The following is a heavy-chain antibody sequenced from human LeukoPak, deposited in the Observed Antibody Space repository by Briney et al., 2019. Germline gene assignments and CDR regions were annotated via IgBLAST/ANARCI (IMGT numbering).Heavy chain of an antibody. D-gene: IGHD6-19*01. CDR2: IYYSGST. CDR3: ARGQPQRYSSGWYVNWFDP. V-gene: IGHV4-61*01. J-gene: IGHJ5*02. Sequence: SETLSLTCTVSGGSVSSGSYYLSWIRQPPGKGLEWIGDIYYSGSTNYNPSLKSRVTISVDTSKNQFSLKLSSVTAADTAVYYCARGQPQRYSSGWYVNWFDPWGQGTLVTVSS. CDR1: GGSVSSGSYY.